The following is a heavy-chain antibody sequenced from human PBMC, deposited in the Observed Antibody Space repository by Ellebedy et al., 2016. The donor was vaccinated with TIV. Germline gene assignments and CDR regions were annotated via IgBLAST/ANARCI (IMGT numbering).Heavy chain of an antibody. CDR1: GVSITTSH. CDR2: MYNSGST. V-gene: IGHV4-59*01. CDR3: ARHDYGGVGA. Sequence: SETLSLTCTVSGVSITTSHWSWIRQPPGKGLEWIGYMYNSGSTNYNPSLKSRVTISVDTSKNQFSLKLSSVTAADTAVYYCARHDYGGVGAWGQGTLVTVSS. D-gene: IGHD4-23*01. J-gene: IGHJ5*02.